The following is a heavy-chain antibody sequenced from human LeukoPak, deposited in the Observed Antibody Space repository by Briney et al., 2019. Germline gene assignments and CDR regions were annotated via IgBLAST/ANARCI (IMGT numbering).Heavy chain of an antibody. J-gene: IGHJ4*02. CDR1: SHSITSGYY. CDR2: ISHSGST. Sequence: PSETLSLTCYISSHSITSGYYWGWIRQPPGKGLEWIGGISHSGSTYYNPSLKSRVTISVDTSKNQFSLRLNSVTAADTAVYYCAREGSSQAYFDYWGRGSLVTVSS. CDR3: AREGSSQAYFDY. D-gene: IGHD6-13*01. V-gene: IGHV4-38-2*02.